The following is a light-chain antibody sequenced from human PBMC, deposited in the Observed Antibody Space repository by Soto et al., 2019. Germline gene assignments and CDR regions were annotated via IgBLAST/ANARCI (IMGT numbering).Light chain of an antibody. CDR3: QQYGYSPWT. V-gene: IGKV3-20*01. CDR1: ESVNSAY. Sequence: EIVLTQSPGTLSLSPGERATLSCRASESVNSAYLAWYQHRPAQAPRLLIYGASSRATGVPDRFSGSGSGTEFTLTITRLEPADFALYYCQQYGYSPWTFGLGTKVEIK. CDR2: GAS. J-gene: IGKJ1*01.